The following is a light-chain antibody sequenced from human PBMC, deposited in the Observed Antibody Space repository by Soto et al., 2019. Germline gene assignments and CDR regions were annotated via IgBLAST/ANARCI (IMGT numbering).Light chain of an antibody. CDR3: QQYNNWPPLT. J-gene: IGKJ4*01. Sequence: ERIMSQSPASLSVSPGESATLSCRASLSVSSNLAWYQQKPVQVPRLLIYGVSTRATGISARFSGSGSETKFTLTISSLQSEDFAVYYCQQYNNWPPLTFGGGTKLDIK. CDR1: LSVSSN. V-gene: IGKV3-15*01. CDR2: GVS.